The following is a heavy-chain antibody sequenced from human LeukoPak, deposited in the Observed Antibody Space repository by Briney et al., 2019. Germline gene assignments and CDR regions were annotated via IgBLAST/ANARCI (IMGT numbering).Heavy chain of an antibody. V-gene: IGHV4-34*01. J-gene: IGHJ4*02. CDR3: ARERSRPYYFDY. CDR1: GGSISSYY. CDR2: INHSGST. Sequence: KSSETLSLTCTVSGGSISSYYWSWIRQPPGKGLEWIGEINHSGSTNYNPSLKSRVTISVDTSKNQFSLKLSSVTAADTAVYYCARERSRPYYFDYWGQGTLATVSS.